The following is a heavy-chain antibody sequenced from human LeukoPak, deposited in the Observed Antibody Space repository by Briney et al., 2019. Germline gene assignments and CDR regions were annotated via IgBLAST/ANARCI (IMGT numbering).Heavy chain of an antibody. Sequence: SETLSLTCTVSGGSINNYYWSWIRQPPGKGLEWIGYMSYSGSTNYNPSLESRVTISVDTSKNQFSLKLTSVTAADTAVYYCARNGGGWSFDYWGQGTLVTVSS. CDR3: ARNGGGWSFDY. D-gene: IGHD6-19*01. J-gene: IGHJ4*02. V-gene: IGHV4-59*08. CDR2: MSYSGST. CDR1: GGSINNYY.